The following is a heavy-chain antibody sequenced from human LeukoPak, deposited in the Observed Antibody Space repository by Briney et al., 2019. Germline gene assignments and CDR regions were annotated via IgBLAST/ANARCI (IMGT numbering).Heavy chain of an antibody. CDR2: IWYDGSKE. Sequence: GRSLRLSCAASGFTFSSYAMHWVRQAPGKGLEWVAFIWYDGSKEYYADSVKGRFTISRDNSKNDLYLQMNSLRAEDTAVYYCASHCSSVCPGYWGQGTLVAVSS. V-gene: IGHV3-33*08. J-gene: IGHJ4*02. CDR1: GFTFSSYA. CDR3: ASHCSSVCPGY. D-gene: IGHD6-19*01.